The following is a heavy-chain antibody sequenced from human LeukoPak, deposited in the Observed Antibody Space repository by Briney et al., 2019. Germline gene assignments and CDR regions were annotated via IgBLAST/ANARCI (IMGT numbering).Heavy chain of an antibody. CDR1: GYTFTSYA. Sequence: GASVKVSCKASGYTFTSYAMNWVRQAPGQGLEWMGWINPNSGGTNYAQKFQGRVTMTRDTSISTAYMELSRLRSDDTAVYYCARDEEEALFDYWGQGTLVTVSS. CDR3: ARDEEEALFDY. J-gene: IGHJ4*02. V-gene: IGHV1-2*02. CDR2: INPNSGGT.